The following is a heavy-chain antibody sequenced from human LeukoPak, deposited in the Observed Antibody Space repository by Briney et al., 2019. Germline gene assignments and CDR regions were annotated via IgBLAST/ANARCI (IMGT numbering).Heavy chain of an antibody. Sequence: GGSLRLSCAVSGFTFSNYWMSWVRQAPEKGLEWVASIKQDGSGTYYVDSAKGRFTISRDNAKNSLYLQMNSLRAEDTAVYYCARGRPAAGQSFFDYWGQGTLVTVSP. J-gene: IGHJ4*02. V-gene: IGHV3-7*01. D-gene: IGHD6-13*01. CDR2: IKQDGSGT. CDR3: ARGRPAAGQSFFDY. CDR1: GFTFSNYW.